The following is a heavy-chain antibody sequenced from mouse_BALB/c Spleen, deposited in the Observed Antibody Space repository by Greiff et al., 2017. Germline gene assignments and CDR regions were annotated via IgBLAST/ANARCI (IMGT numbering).Heavy chain of an antibody. CDR1: GFTFSSYG. Sequence: EVQLVESGGDLVKPGGSLKLSCAASGFTFSSYGMSWVRQTPDKRLEWVATISSGGSYTYYPDSVKGRFTISRDNAKNTLYLQMSSLKSEDTAMYYCARHRGEYYGYHYAMDYWGQGTSVTVSS. CDR2: ISSGGSYT. D-gene: IGHD1-2*01. V-gene: IGHV5-6*01. J-gene: IGHJ4*01. CDR3: ARHRGEYYGYHYAMDY.